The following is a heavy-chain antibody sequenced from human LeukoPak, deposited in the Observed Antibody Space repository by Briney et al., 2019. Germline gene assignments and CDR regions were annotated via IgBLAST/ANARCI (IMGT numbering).Heavy chain of an antibody. CDR3: AKERVPAAILDY. CDR1: GFTFSSYG. D-gene: IGHD2-2*02. J-gene: IGHJ4*02. V-gene: IGHV3-33*06. Sequence: GRSLRLSCAASGFTFSSYGMHWVRQAPGKGLEWVAVIWYDGSNKYYADSVKGRFTISRDNSKNTLYLQMNSLRAEDTAVYYCAKERVPAAILDYWGQGTLVTVSS. CDR2: IWYDGSNK.